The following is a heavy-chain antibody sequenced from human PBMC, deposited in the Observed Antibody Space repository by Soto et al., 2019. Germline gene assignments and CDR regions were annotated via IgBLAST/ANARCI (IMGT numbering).Heavy chain of an antibody. J-gene: IGHJ4*02. Sequence: ASVKVSCKASGYTFTSYGISWVRQAPGQGLEWMGWISAYNGNTNYAQKLQGRVTMTTDTSTTTAYMELRSLRSDDTAVYYCARDTNYYDSSGYPDYWGQGTLVTVSS. CDR2: ISAYNGNT. CDR3: ARDTNYYDSSGYPDY. D-gene: IGHD3-22*01. CDR1: GYTFTSYG. V-gene: IGHV1-18*01.